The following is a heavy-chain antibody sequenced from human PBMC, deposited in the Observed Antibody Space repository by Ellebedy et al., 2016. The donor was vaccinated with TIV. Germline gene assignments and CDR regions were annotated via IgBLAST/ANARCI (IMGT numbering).Heavy chain of an antibody. D-gene: IGHD1-26*01. CDR1: GYTFTSYD. Sequence: ASVKVSXXASGYTFTSYDINWVRQATGQGLEWMGWMNPNSGNTGYAQKFQGRVTMTRNTSISTAYMELSSLRSEDTAVYYCARGCGSSFYYYYYMDVWGKGTTVTVS. CDR2: MNPNSGNT. J-gene: IGHJ6*03. V-gene: IGHV1-8*01. CDR3: ARGCGSSFYYYYYMDV.